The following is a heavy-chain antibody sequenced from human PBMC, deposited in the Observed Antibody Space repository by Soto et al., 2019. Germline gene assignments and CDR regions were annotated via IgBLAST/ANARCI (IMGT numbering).Heavy chain of an antibody. CDR3: AREGAGSYGSNGMDV. CDR2: INPSGGST. V-gene: IGHV1-46*01. Sequence: GASVKVSCKASGYTFTSYYMHWVRQAPGQGLEWMGIINPSGGSTSYAQKFQGRVTMTRDTSTSTVYMELSSLRSEDTAVYYCAREGAGSYGSNGMDVWGQGTTVTVSS. CDR1: GYTFTSYY. J-gene: IGHJ6*02. D-gene: IGHD5-18*01.